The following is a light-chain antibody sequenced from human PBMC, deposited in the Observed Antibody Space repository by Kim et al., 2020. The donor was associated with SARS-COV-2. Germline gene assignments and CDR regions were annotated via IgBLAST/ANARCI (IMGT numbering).Light chain of an antibody. J-gene: IGKJ2*01. CDR2: GAS. CDR1: QDISTY. V-gene: IGKV1-16*02. Sequence: SASVGDRVTIPCRASQDISTYVAWFQQEAGKAPKSLIFGASSLQSGVPTKFSGSGSGTEFTLTISSLQPEDFATYYCQQYNHHPYTFGQGTKLEI. CDR3: QQYNHHPYT.